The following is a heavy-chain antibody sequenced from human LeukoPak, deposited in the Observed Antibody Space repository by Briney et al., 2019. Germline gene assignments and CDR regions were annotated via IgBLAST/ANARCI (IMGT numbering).Heavy chain of an antibody. J-gene: IGHJ4*02. V-gene: IGHV3-53*01. Sequence: PGGSLRLSCAASGFTVSSNYMSWVRQAPGKGLEWVSVIYSGGSTYYADSVKGRFTISRDNSKNTLYLQMNSLRAEDTAVYYCASLYSSGWTRGDYWGQGTLVTVPS. CDR2: IYSGGST. D-gene: IGHD6-19*01. CDR1: GFTVSSNY. CDR3: ASLYSSGWTRGDY.